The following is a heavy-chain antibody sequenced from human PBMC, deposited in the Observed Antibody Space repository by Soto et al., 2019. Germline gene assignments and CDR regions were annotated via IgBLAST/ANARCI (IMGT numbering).Heavy chain of an antibody. Sequence: QITLKESGPALVKPTQTLTLTCTFSGFSLTTSGVGVGWVRQPRGKALEWLAYIYWDDDKRYSPSLRNRLTITKDTPRTQVRLTKPNMAPVHRSSDYCVRSSYDDKLHSGTHAFDFWGQGTMLTSSS. CDR1: GFSLTTSGVG. CDR3: VRSSYDDKLHSGTHAFDF. V-gene: IGHV2-5*02. D-gene: IGHD3-22*01. CDR2: IYWDDDK. J-gene: IGHJ3*01.